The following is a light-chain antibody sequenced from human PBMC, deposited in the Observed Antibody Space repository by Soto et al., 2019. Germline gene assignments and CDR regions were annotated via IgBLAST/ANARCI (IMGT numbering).Light chain of an antibody. J-gene: IGKJ4*01. CDR3: QQYEKVGLT. CDR2: DGS. V-gene: IGKV1-33*01. Sequence: DIQMTQSPSSLSASVGDRVTITCQASQDISNYLNWYQQKPGEAPKLLISDGSNLETGVPSRFSGSGSGTHFTFTISSLQPEYFATYHCQQYEKVGLTFGGGTKVDIK. CDR1: QDISNY.